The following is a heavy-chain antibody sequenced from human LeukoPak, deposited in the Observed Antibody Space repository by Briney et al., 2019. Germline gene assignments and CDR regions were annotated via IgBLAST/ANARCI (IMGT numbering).Heavy chain of an antibody. Sequence: SETLSLTCTVSGGSISSSSYYWGWIRQSPGKGLEWIGSIYYSGSTYYNPSLKSRVTISVDTSKNQFSLKLSSVTAADTAVYYCASSISSLPPRYNWFDPWGQGTLVTVSS. CDR2: IYYSGST. CDR1: GGSISSSSYY. CDR3: ASSISSLPPRYNWFDP. V-gene: IGHV4-39*01. D-gene: IGHD1-14*01. J-gene: IGHJ5*02.